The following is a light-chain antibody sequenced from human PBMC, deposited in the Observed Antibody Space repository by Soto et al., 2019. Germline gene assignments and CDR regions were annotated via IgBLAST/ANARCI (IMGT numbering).Light chain of an antibody. V-gene: IGKV3-11*01. Sequence: EIVLTQSPATLSLSPGERATLSCRASQSVSSYLAWYQQKPGQAPRLLLYDASNSATGIPARFSGSGSGTDFALTITRPEPEDLAVYYCQHRSNWWTFGQGAKVEIK. J-gene: IGKJ1*01. CDR2: DAS. CDR1: QSVSSY. CDR3: QHRSNWWT.